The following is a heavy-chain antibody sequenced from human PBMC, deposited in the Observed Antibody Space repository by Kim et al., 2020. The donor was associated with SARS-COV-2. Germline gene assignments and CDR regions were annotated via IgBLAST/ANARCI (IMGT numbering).Heavy chain of an antibody. V-gene: IGHV1-69*02. J-gene: IGHJ4*02. D-gene: IGHD4-17*01. CDR3: ARRVTTGLDY. CDR2: IA. Sequence: IANYAQKFQGRVTITADKSTSTAYMELSSLRSEDTAVYYCARRVTTGLDYWGQGTLVTVSS.